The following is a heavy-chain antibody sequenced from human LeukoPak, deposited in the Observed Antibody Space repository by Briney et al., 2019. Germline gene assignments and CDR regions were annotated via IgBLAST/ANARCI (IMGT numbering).Heavy chain of an antibody. J-gene: IGHJ5*02. Sequence: PGGSLRLSCAASGFTFSSYAMSWVRPAPGKGLEWVSAISGSGGSTYYADSVKGRFTISRDNSKNTLYLQMNSLRAEETAVYYCAKRPKITIFGVAGNWFDPWGEGTLVTVSS. CDR2: ISGSGGST. D-gene: IGHD3-3*01. CDR1: GFTFSSYA. V-gene: IGHV3-23*01. CDR3: AKRPKITIFGVAGNWFDP.